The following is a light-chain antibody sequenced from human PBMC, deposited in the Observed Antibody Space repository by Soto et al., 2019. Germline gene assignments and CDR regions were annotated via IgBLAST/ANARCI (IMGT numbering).Light chain of an antibody. CDR2: GAS. Sequence: EIVMTQSPATLSVSPGERATLSCRASQSVSSNLAWYQQKPGQAPRLLIYGASTRATGVPARFSGSGSGTQLTLTISSLQSEDFAVYFCQQYIKWAPVYTFGQGTKLEIK. CDR1: QSVSSN. V-gene: IGKV3-15*01. J-gene: IGKJ2*01. CDR3: QQYIKWAPVYT.